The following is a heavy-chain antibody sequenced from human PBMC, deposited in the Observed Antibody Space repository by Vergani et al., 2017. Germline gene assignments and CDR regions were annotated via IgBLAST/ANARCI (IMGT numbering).Heavy chain of an antibody. V-gene: IGHV4-59*01. CDR1: GCSISSYY. CDR3: ARNPYCGGDCYSDAFDI. Sequence: QVQLQESGPGLVKPSETLSLTCTVSGCSISSYYWSWNRQPPGKGLEWIGYIYYSGSTNYNPSLKSRVTISVDTSKNQFSLKLSSVTAADTAVYYCARNPYCGGDCYSDAFDIWGQGTMVTVSS. CDR2: IYYSGST. D-gene: IGHD2-21*02. J-gene: IGHJ3*02.